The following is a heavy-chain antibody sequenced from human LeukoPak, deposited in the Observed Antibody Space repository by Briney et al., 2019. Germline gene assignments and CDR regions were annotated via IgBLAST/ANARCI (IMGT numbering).Heavy chain of an antibody. D-gene: IGHD3-22*01. CDR1: GYSISSGYY. V-gene: IGHV4-38-2*01. Sequence: SETLSLTCAVSGYSISSGYYWGWIRQPPGKGLEWIGRIYTSGSTNYNPSLKSRVTMSVDTSKNQFSLKLSSVTAADTAVYYCARASSGYYRAYYFDYWGKGTLVTVSS. CDR2: IYTSGST. CDR3: ARASSGYYRAYYFDY. J-gene: IGHJ4*02.